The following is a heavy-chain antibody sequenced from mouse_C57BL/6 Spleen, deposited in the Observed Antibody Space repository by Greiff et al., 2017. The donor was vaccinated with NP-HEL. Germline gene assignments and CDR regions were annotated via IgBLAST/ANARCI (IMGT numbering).Heavy chain of an antibody. CDR1: GYAFTNYL. CDR2: INPGSGGT. D-gene: IGHD2-4*01. Sequence: VQLQESGAELVRPGTSVKVSCKASGYAFTNYLIEWVKQRPGQGLEWIGVINPGSGGTNYNEKFKGKATLTADKSSSTAYMQLSSLTSEDSAVYFWARREGLRSFDYWGQGTTLTVSS. V-gene: IGHV1-54*01. J-gene: IGHJ2*01. CDR3: ARREGLRSFDY.